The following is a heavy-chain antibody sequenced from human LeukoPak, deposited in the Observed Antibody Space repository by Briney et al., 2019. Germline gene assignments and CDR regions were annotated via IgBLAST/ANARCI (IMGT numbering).Heavy chain of an antibody. J-gene: IGHJ6*02. Sequence: GGSLRLSCIASGFTFGDYAMDWVRQAPGKGLEWVSYISSSGSTIYYADSVKGRFTIPRDNAKNSLYLQMNSLRAEDTAVYYCAREWASVGIAAAALYYYGLDVWGQGTTVTVSS. CDR1: GFTFGDYA. V-gene: IGHV3-48*03. CDR3: AREWASVGIAAAALYYYGLDV. CDR2: ISSSGSTI. D-gene: IGHD6-13*01.